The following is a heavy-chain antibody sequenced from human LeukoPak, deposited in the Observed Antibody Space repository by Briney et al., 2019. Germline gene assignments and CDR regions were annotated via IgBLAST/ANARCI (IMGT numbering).Heavy chain of an antibody. CDR3: ARHPRIAAAVLVDNWFHP. J-gene: IGHJ5*02. V-gene: IGHV4-39*01. Sequence: PSETLSLTCTVSGGSVSSSSYFWGWLRQPPGTGLEWIGTMFYSGSTHYYPSLKSRVTISVDTSKNQFSLKLSSVTAADTAVYYCARHPRIAAAVLVDNWFHPWGQGTLVTVSS. CDR2: MFYSGST. D-gene: IGHD6-13*01. CDR1: GGSVSSSSYF.